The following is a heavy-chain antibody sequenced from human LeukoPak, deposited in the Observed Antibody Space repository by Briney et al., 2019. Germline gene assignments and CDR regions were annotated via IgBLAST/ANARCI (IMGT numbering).Heavy chain of an antibody. D-gene: IGHD3-9*01. V-gene: IGHV3-23*01. CDR3: AKPKDYGILTGNTVVLVDS. Sequence: GGSLRLSCAASGFTFSNYAMTWARQAPGKGLEWVSSISGSGENTYYADSVQGRFSISRDTSKNTLYLQMNSLRAEDTAVYYCAKPKDYGILTGNTVVLVDSWGQGTLVTVSS. J-gene: IGHJ4*02. CDR2: ISGSGENT. CDR1: GFTFSNYA.